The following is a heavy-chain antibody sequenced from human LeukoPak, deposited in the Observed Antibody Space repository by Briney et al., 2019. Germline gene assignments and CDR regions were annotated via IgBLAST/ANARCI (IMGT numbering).Heavy chain of an antibody. V-gene: IGHV3-53*01. Sequence: GGSLRLSCAASGFTVSSNYMSWVRQAPGKGLEWVSVIYRGGSTHYAGSVEGRFTISRDKSKNTVYLRLNSLRAEDTAVYYCARSPDYGDPYWYFDLWGRGTLVTVSS. CDR1: GFTVSSNY. CDR2: IYRGGST. CDR3: ARSPDYGDPYWYFDL. J-gene: IGHJ2*01. D-gene: IGHD4-17*01.